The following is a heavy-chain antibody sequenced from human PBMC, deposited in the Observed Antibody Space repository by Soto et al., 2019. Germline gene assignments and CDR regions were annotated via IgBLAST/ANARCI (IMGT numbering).Heavy chain of an antibody. CDR2: IIPLFGAA. CDR1: GGTFSSSA. J-gene: IGHJ4*02. V-gene: IGHV1-69*13. CDR3: ARAHSSGWFFFDY. Sequence: SVKVSCKASGGTFSSSALNWVRLAPGQGLEWMGGIIPLFGAASYAQKFQGRVTISADASTTTVYMELSSLRSEDTAVYFCARAHSSGWFFFDYWGQGTLVTVSS. D-gene: IGHD6-19*01.